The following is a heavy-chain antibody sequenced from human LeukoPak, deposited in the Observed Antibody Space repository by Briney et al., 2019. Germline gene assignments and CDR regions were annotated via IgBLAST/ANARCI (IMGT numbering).Heavy chain of an antibody. V-gene: IGHV1-18*01. D-gene: IGHD3-3*01. J-gene: IGHJ5*02. CDR2: ISAYNGNT. CDR1: VYTYNRCS. CDR3: ASGSFGVAHT. Sequence: ASVKVSCKASVYTYNRCSIMWGPQAPGQGLEWMGWISAYNGNTNYAQKLQGRVTMTTDTSTSTAYMELRSLRSDDTAVYYCASGSFGVAHTWGQGTLVTVSS.